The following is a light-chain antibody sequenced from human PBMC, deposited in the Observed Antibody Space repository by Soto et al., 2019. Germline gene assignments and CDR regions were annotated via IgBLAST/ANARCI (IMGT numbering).Light chain of an antibody. CDR1: QSVSSSY. J-gene: IGKJ4*01. V-gene: IGKV3-20*01. Sequence: PGERATLSCRASQSVSSSYLAWYQQKPGQAPRLVIYGTSSRATGIPDRFSGSGSGTDFTLTISRLEPEDFAIYYCQQYGSTPLTFGGGTKVEIK. CDR3: QQYGSTPLT. CDR2: GTS.